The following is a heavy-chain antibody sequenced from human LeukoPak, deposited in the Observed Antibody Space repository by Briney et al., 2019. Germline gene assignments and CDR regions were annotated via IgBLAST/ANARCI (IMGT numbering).Heavy chain of an antibody. CDR1: GGSISSGDYY. CDR3: ARHDESYYYYYMDV. V-gene: IGHV4-30-4*01. J-gene: IGHJ6*03. CDR2: IYYSGST. D-gene: IGHD3-3*01. Sequence: SQTLSLTCTVSGGSISSGDYYWSWIRQPPGKGLEWIGYIYYSGSTNYNPTLKSRVTISVDTPKNQFSLKLSSVTAADTAVYYCARHDESYYYYYMDVWGKGTTVTVSS.